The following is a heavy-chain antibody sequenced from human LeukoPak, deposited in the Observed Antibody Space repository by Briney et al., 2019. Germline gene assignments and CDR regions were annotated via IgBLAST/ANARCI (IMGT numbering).Heavy chain of an antibody. CDR2: ISYDGSNK. Sequence: GGSLRLSCAASGFTFSSYGMHWVRQAPGKGLEWVAVISYDGSNKYYADSVKGRFTISRDNSKNTLYLQMNSLRAEDAAVYYCAKDGGCSSTSCYSPYYFDYWGQGTLVTVSS. CDR3: AKDGGCSSTSCYSPYYFDY. D-gene: IGHD2-2*01. J-gene: IGHJ4*02. CDR1: GFTFSSYG. V-gene: IGHV3-30*18.